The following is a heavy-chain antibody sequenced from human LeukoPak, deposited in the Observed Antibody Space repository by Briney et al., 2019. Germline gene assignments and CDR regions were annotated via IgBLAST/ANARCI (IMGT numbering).Heavy chain of an antibody. CDR3: AKTPYSHYGILRPLDFDY. V-gene: IGHV3-30*18. D-gene: IGHD3-10*01. Sequence: GGSLRLSCAASGFTFSSYGMYWVRQAPGKGLEWVAVISYDGSNKYYADSVKGRFTISRDNSKNTLYLQMNSLRAEDTAVYYCAKTPYSHYGILRPLDFDYWGQGTLVTVSS. CDR1: GFTFSSYG. J-gene: IGHJ4*02. CDR2: ISYDGSNK.